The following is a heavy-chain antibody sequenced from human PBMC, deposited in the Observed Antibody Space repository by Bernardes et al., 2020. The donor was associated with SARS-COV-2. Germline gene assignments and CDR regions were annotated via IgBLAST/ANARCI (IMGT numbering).Heavy chain of an antibody. CDR3: ARGTIALPHDC. J-gene: IGHJ4*02. CDR2: INPSRGIT. Sequence: ASVKVSCKASGYTFTSYYIHWVRQAPGQGLEWMGIINPSRGITTYAQRFQGRVTMTRDTSTNTAYMELSGLTSEDTAVYYCARGTIALPHDCWGQGTLVTVSS. CDR1: GYTFTSYY. D-gene: IGHD6-13*01. V-gene: IGHV1-46*01.